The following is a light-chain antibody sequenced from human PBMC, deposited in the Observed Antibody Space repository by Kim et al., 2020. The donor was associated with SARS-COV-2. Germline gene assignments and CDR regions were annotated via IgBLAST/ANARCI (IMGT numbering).Light chain of an antibody. CDR1: QGIRND. CDR3: LQDYDYPLN. J-gene: IGKJ4*01. CDR2: ATS. Sequence: AIQMTQSPSSLSASVGDRVTITCRASQGIRNDLGWYQQKPGRAPNLLIYATSTLQSGVPSRFSGSGSGTDFTLTISSLQPEDVATYYCLQDYDYPLNFGGGNKVDIK. V-gene: IGKV1-6*01.